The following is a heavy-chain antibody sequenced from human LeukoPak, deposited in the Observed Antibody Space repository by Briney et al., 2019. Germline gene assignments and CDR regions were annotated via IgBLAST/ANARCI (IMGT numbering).Heavy chain of an antibody. D-gene: IGHD3-10*01. CDR1: GFTFSDYY. V-gene: IGHV3-11*01. CDR3: ARESYYGSGTYFNFDS. J-gene: IGHJ4*02. Sequence: GRSLRLSCAASGFTFSDYYMSWIRQAPGKGLEWVSYISNSGGATNYGDSVRGRLTISRDNSKNSLYLEMNSLGAEDTAIYFRARESYYGSGTYFNFDSWGQGILVTVSS. CDR2: ISNSGGAT.